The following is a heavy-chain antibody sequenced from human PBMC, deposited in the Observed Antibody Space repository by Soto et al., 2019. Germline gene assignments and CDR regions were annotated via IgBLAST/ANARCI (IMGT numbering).Heavy chain of an antibody. V-gene: IGHV4-4*02. Sequence: SETLSLTCAVSGDSISRSYWWSWVRQFPGKGLEWIGEIFHSGSTIYNPSLQSRVTISVDTSKNQFSLKLSSVTAADTAVYYCARGIEGWYQGRYYYGMDVWGQGTTVT. CDR3: ARGIEGWYQGRYYYGMDV. J-gene: IGHJ6*02. CDR2: IFHSGST. CDR1: GDSISRSYW. D-gene: IGHD6-19*01.